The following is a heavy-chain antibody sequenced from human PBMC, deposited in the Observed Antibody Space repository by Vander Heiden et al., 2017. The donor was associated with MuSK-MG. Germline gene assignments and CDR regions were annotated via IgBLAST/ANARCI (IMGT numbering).Heavy chain of an antibody. Sequence: QVQLQQWGAGLLKPSETLSLTCAVYGGSFSGSYWSWIRQPPGKGLEWIGEINHSGSTNYNPSLKSRVTISVDTSKNQFSLKLSSVTAADTAVYYCARVRPNYDFWSGAQYNWFDPWGQGTLVTVSS. V-gene: IGHV4-34*01. CDR3: ARVRPNYDFWSGAQYNWFDP. CDR1: GGSFSGSY. J-gene: IGHJ5*02. D-gene: IGHD3-3*01. CDR2: INHSGST.